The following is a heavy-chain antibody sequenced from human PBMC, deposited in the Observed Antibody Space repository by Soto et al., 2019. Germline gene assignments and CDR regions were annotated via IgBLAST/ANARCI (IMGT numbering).Heavy chain of an antibody. D-gene: IGHD3-22*01. Sequence: ASVKVSCKASGYAFTSYGISWVRQAPGQGLEWMGWISAYNGNTNYAQKLQGRVTMTTDTSTSTVYMELSSLRSEDTAVYYCASADYYDSSGYHYWGQGTLVTVSS. V-gene: IGHV1-18*01. CDR1: GYAFTSYG. CDR3: ASADYYDSSGYHY. J-gene: IGHJ4*02. CDR2: ISAYNGNT.